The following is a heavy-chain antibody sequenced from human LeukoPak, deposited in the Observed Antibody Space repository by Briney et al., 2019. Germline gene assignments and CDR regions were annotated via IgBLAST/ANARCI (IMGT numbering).Heavy chain of an antibody. Sequence: TETLSLTCAVYGGSFSGYYWSWIRQPPGKGLEWIGEINHSGTTNYNPSLKSRVTISVDTSKNQFSLKLSSVTAADTAVYYCARGPNVVVRYFDWLLSPPSRDVWGKGTT. V-gene: IGHV4-34*01. J-gene: IGHJ6*03. CDR3: ARGPNVVVRYFDWLLSPPSRDV. D-gene: IGHD3-9*01. CDR2: INHSGTT. CDR1: GGSFSGYY.